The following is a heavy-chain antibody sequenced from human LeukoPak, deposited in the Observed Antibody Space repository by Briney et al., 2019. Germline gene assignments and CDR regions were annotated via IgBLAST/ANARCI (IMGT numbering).Heavy chain of an antibody. J-gene: IGHJ6*03. V-gene: IGHV3-66*02. CDR1: GFTVSSNY. D-gene: IGHD1-1*01. CDR2: IYSGGST. CDR3: ARERHDYYYMDV. Sequence: GGSLRPSCAASGFTVSSNYMSWVRQAPGKGLEWVSVIYSGGSTYYADSVKGRFTISRDNSKNTLYLQMNSLRAEDTAVYYCARERHDYYYMDVWGKGTTVTVSS.